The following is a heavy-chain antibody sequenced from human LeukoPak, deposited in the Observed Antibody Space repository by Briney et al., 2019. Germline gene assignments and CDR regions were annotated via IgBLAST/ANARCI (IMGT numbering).Heavy chain of an antibody. J-gene: IGHJ4*02. CDR3: ARGHRITMIVVGTQGYFDY. Sequence: ASVKVSCKASGYTFTGYHMHWVRQAPGQGLEWMGWINPNSGGTNYAQKFQGRVTMTRDTSISTAYMELSRLRSDDTAVYYCARGHRITMIVVGTQGYFDYWGQGTLVTVSS. CDR2: INPNSGGT. V-gene: IGHV1-2*02. CDR1: GYTFTGYH. D-gene: IGHD3-22*01.